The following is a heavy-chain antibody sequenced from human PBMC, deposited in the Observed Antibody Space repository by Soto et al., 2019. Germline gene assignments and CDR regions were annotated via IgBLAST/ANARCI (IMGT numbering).Heavy chain of an antibody. CDR3: ERHITGGADRRPTIYY. Sequence: GGSLRLSCVGSGFTFSSFEMNWVRQTPGKGLEWLSYIGRSGETIYYADSVKGRFTISRDNAKSSLFLQMNGLRDEDTAIYYCERHITGGADRRPTIYYWGRGTLVTVSS. CDR1: GFTFSSFE. D-gene: IGHD3-3*01. V-gene: IGHV3-48*03. J-gene: IGHJ4*02. CDR2: IGRSGETI.